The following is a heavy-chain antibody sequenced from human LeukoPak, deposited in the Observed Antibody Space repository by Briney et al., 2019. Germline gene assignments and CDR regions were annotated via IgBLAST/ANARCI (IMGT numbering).Heavy chain of an antibody. Sequence: GGSLRLSCAVSGFTVSGNYMSWVRQAPGKGLEWVSLIYSGGTTYYADSVKGRFTISRDNSKNTLYLQVNSLRAEDTAVYYCARRAGGYSHPYDYWGQGILVTVSS. CDR1: GFTVSGNY. D-gene: IGHD4-23*01. CDR2: IYSGGTT. J-gene: IGHJ4*02. CDR3: ARRAGGYSHPYDY. V-gene: IGHV3-53*01.